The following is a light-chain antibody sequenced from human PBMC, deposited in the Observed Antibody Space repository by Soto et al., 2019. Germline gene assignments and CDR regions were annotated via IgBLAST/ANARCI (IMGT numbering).Light chain of an antibody. Sequence: DIQMTQSPSTLSASVGDRVTITCRASQSISSWLAWYQQKPGKAPKLLIYAASGLASGVPSRFSGSVSGTEFTLTISSLQPDDFATYYCQLYDTYSWTFGQGTKVESK. V-gene: IGKV1-5*03. J-gene: IGKJ1*01. CDR2: AAS. CDR1: QSISSW. CDR3: QLYDTYSWT.